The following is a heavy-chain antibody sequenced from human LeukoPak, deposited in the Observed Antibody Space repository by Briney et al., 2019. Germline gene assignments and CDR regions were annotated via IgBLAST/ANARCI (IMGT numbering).Heavy chain of an antibody. J-gene: IGHJ4*02. CDR2: ISYDGRNK. Sequence: PGGSLRLSCAASAFTFSSYAMHWVRQAPGKGLEWVAVISYDGRNKYYADSVKGRFTISRDNSKNTLYLQMNSLRAEDTAVYYCARGRYFDYWGQGTLVTASS. CDR1: AFTFSSYA. CDR3: ARGRYFDY. V-gene: IGHV3-30*08.